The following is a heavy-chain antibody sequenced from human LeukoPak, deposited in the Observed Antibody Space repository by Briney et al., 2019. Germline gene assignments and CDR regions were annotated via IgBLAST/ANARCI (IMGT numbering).Heavy chain of an antibody. CDR2: ITGSGGSK. CDR3: ARDPYLTDY. J-gene: IGHJ4*02. CDR1: GFTFSSYG. V-gene: IGHV3-23*01. Sequence: GRSLRLSCAASGFTFSSYGMHWVRQAPGKGLEWVSTITGSGGSKYNADSVKGRFTISRDNSKNTLYLQMNSLRAEDTAVYYCARDPYLTDYWGQGTLVIVSS.